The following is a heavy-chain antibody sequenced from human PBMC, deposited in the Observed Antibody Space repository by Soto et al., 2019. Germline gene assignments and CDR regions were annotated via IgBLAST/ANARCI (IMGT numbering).Heavy chain of an antibody. D-gene: IGHD6-13*01. V-gene: IGHV3-30*02. CDR2: IRFDGSNI. CDR3: AKDPTGIAAAGQFDP. J-gene: IGHJ5*02. Sequence: PGGSLRLSCAASGVIFSGYGMHWVRQAPGKGLEWVAVIRFDGSNIYYADSVKGRFTISRDNSKNTLYLQMNSLRAEDTAVYYCAKDPTGIAAAGQFDPWGQGTLVTVSS. CDR1: GVIFSGYG.